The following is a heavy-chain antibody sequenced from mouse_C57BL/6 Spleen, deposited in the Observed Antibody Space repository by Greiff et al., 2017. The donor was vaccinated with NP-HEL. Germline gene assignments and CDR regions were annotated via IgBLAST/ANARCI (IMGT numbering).Heavy chain of an antibody. D-gene: IGHD1-1*01. CDR1: GFTFSSYA. V-gene: IGHV5-4*01. CDR3: ARVGSSHWYFDV. Sequence: DVQLVESGGGLVKPGGSLKLSCAASGFTFSSYAMSWVRQTPEKRLEWVATISDGGSYTYYPDNVKGRFTISRDNAKNNLYLQMSHLKSEDTAMYYCARVGSSHWYFDVWGTGTTVTVSS. CDR2: ISDGGSYT. J-gene: IGHJ1*03.